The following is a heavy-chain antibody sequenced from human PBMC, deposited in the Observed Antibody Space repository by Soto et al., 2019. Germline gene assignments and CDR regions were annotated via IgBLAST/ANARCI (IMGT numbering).Heavy chain of an antibody. D-gene: IGHD3-22*01. CDR3: ARLFPTEYDSSGNDAFDI. CDR1: GGTFSGYA. V-gene: IGHV1-69*13. Sequence: ASVKVSCKAPGGTFSGYAISWVRQAPGQGLEWMGGIIPIFGTANYAQKFQGRVTITADESTSTAYMELSSLRSEDTAVYYCARLFPTEYDSSGNDAFDIWGQGTMVTVSS. CDR2: IIPIFGTA. J-gene: IGHJ3*02.